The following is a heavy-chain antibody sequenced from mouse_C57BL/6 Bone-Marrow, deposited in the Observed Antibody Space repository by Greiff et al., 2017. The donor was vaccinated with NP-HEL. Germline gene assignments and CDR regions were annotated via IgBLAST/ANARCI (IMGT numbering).Heavy chain of an antibody. CDR1: GFTFSDYG. CDR3: ASPYGSSYAMDY. J-gene: IGHJ4*01. CDR2: ISSGSSPI. D-gene: IGHD1-1*01. Sequence: EVMLVESGGGLVKPGGSLKLSCAASGFTFSDYGMHWVRQAPEKGLEWVAYISSGSSPIYYAATVKGRFTISRDNAKNTLFLQMTSLRSEDTAMYYCASPYGSSYAMDYWGQGTSVTVSS. V-gene: IGHV5-17*01.